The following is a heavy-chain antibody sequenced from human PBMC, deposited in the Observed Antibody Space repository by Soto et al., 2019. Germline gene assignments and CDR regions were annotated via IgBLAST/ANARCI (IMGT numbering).Heavy chain of an antibody. CDR3: GRAHLGSDRYILEPFDP. CDR2: TYYRSKWYN. V-gene: IGHV6-1*01. Sequence: SQTLSLTCAISGDSVSSNSATWNWIRQSPSRGLEWLGGTYYRSKWYNDYAPSVRSRIIINPDTSKNQFSLQLNSVIPEDTAVYYCGRAHLGSDRYILEPFDPRGQGTLVTVSS. J-gene: IGHJ5*02. D-gene: IGHD1-1*01. CDR1: GDSVSSNSAT.